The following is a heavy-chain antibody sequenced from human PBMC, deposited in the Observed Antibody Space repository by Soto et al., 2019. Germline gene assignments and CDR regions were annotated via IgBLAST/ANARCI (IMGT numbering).Heavy chain of an antibody. V-gene: IGHV4-59*08. J-gene: IGHJ4*02. CDR1: GGSISSYY. Sequence: SETLSLTCTVSGGSISSYYWSWIQQPPGKGLEWIGYIYYSGSTNYNPSLKSRVTISVDTSKNQFSLKLSSVTAADTAVYYCARHKIIYGDYVFDYWGQGTLVTVSS. CDR3: ARHKIIYGDYVFDY. CDR2: IYYSGST. D-gene: IGHD4-17*01.